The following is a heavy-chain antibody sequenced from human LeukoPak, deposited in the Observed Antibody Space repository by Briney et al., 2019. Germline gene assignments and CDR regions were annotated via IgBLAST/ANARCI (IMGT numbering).Heavy chain of an antibody. CDR2: ISFNGRNT. D-gene: IGHD3-16*02. J-gene: IGHJ3*01. V-gene: IGHV3-23*01. Sequence: GGSLRLSCEASGFNFGDSAMSWVGQTPRKGREWVSLISFNGRNTYYGDSVKGRFTISRDNSKDTVYLQMNSLRAEDTAIFYCVRDIELSTWGPGTMVTVSS. CDR1: GFNFGDSA. CDR3: VRDIELST.